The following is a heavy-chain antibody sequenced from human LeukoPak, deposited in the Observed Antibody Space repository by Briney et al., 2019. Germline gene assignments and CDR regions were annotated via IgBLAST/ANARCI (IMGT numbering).Heavy chain of an antibody. J-gene: IGHJ4*02. CDR2: ISGSGGST. CDR1: GFTFSSYA. D-gene: IGHD3-16*01. CDR3: AKSGGSWTNYFDY. Sequence: GGSLRLSCAASGFTFSSYAMSWVRQAPGKGLEWVSAISGSGGSTYYADSVKGRFTISRDNSKNMLYLQMNSLRAEDTAVYYCAKSGGSWTNYFDYWGQGTLVTVSS. V-gene: IGHV3-23*01.